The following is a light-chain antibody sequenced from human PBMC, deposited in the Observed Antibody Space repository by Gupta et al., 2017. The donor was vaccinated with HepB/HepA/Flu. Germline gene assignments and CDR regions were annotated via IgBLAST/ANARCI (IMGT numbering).Light chain of an antibody. CDR3: GTWDSSLSAGV. V-gene: IGLV1-51*02. J-gene: IGLJ2*01. Sequence: QSVLTQPPSVSAAPGQKVTISCSGSSSNIGNNYVPWYQQLPGTAPKLLIYENNKRPSGIPDRFSGSKSGTSATLAITGLQTGDEADYYCGTWDSSLSAGVFGGGTKLTVL. CDR1: SSNIGNNY. CDR2: ENN.